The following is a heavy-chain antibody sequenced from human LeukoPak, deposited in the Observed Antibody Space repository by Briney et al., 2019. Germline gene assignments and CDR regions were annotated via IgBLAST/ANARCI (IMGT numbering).Heavy chain of an antibody. CDR1: GITFITYA. V-gene: IGHV3-23*01. Sequence: GGSLRLSCEVSGITFITYAMSWFRQAPGRGLNWVSGISGGGNTTYYTVSVKGRFAIYRDNSRNTLYLQMNSLRAEDTAVYFCAKGWATVPNDYWGQGTLVTVSS. D-gene: IGHD4-17*01. J-gene: IGHJ4*02. CDR2: ISGGGNTT. CDR3: AKGWATVPNDY.